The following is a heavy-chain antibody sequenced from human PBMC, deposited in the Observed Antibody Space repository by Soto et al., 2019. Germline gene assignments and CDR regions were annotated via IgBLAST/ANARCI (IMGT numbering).Heavy chain of an antibody. CDR2: KNQERSEK. V-gene: IGHV3-7*01. D-gene: IGHD5-18*01. Sequence: PEGPLRLSSAASGLTFSSYWMSWVRQAPGKGLEWVANKNQERSEKSYVHNEKGRITNTRDNAKNTMKQQMKSLRAEDTAVYYCARWNSYGYYFDYWGQGT. CDR3: ARWNSYGYYFDY. J-gene: IGHJ4*02. CDR1: GLTFSSYW.